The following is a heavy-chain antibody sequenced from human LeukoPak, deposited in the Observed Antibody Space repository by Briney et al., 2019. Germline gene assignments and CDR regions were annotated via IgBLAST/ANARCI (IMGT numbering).Heavy chain of an antibody. J-gene: IGHJ4*02. V-gene: IGHV3-53*01. Sequence: GGSLRLSCAASGFTFSSDYMSWVRQAPGKGLEWVSVIYSGGSTFYADPVKGRFTISRDNSKNTLHLQMNSLRAEDTAIYYCARGTIARLGPFDCWGQGTLVIVSS. CDR2: IYSGGST. D-gene: IGHD6-6*01. CDR1: GFTFSSDY. CDR3: ARGTIARLGPFDC.